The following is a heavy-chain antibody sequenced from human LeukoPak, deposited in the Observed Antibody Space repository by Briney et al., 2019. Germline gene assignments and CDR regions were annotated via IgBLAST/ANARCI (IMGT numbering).Heavy chain of an antibody. CDR2: IYYTGST. J-gene: IGHJ4*02. Sequence: PSETLSLTCIVSGDSISSYFWSWIRQPPGKGLEWIGYIYYTGSTNYNPSLKSRVTISVDTSKNQFSLKLSSVTAADTAVYYCARGVSGRSSSFDYWGQGTLVTVSS. V-gene: IGHV4-59*01. D-gene: IGHD5/OR15-5a*01. CDR3: ARGVSGRSSSFDY. CDR1: GDSISSYF.